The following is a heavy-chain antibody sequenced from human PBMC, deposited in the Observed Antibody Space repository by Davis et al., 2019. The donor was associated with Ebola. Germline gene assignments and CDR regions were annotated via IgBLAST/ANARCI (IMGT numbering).Heavy chain of an antibody. CDR1: GGSISSYY. CDR2: IYYSGST. V-gene: IGHV4-59*01. Sequence: GSLRLSCTVSGGSISSYYWSWIRQPPGKGLEWIGYIYYSGSTNYNPSLKSRVTISVDTSKNQFSLKLSSVTAADTAVYYCATLASDYDFWSGYYTDDAFDIWGQGTMVTVSS. CDR3: ATLASDYDFWSGYYTDDAFDI. D-gene: IGHD3-3*01. J-gene: IGHJ3*02.